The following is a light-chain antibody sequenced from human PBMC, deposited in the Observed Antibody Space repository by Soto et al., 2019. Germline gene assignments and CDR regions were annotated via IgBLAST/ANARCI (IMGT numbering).Light chain of an antibody. CDR1: QGISSF. V-gene: IGKV1-27*01. CDR3: QQGYSTPRT. Sequence: DVQMTQSPSSLSASVGDRFTITCRASQGISSFLAWYQQIPGKVPKLLIYSASTLQSGVPSRFSGSGSGTDFTLTISSLQPEDFATYYCQQGYSTPRTFGQGTKVDIK. CDR2: SAS. J-gene: IGKJ1*01.